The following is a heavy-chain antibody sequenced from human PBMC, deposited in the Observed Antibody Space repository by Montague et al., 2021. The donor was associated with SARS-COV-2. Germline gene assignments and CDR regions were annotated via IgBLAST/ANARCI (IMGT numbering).Heavy chain of an antibody. CDR1: GGSFSGYY. V-gene: IGHV4-34*01. D-gene: IGHD3-10*01. J-gene: IGHJ6*02. CDR2: INHSGST. Sequence: SETLSLTCAVYGGSFSGYYWSWIRQPPGKGLEWIGEINHSGSTNYNPSLKSRVPISVDTAKNQFSLKLSSVTAADTAVYYCARVRYYGSGTPLGMDVWGQGTTVTVSS. CDR3: ARVRYYGSGTPLGMDV.